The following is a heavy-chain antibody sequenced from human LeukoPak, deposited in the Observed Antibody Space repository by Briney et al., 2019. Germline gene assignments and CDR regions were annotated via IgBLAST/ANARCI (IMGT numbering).Heavy chain of an antibody. Sequence: GGSLRLSCAASGFTFSSYSMNWVRQAPGKGLEWVSSISSSSSYIYYADSVKGRFTISRDNAKNSLYLQMNSLRAEDTAVYYCARASWFGELLPDYWGQETLVTVSS. CDR2: ISSSSSYI. V-gene: IGHV3-21*01. J-gene: IGHJ4*02. CDR3: ARASWFGELLPDY. CDR1: GFTFSSYS. D-gene: IGHD3-10*01.